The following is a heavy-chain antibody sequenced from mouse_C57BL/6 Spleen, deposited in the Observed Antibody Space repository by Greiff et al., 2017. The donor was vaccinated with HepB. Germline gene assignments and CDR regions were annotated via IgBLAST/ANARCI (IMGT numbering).Heavy chain of an antibody. Sequence: VMLVESGAELVKPGASVKISCKASGYAFSSYWMNWVKQRPGKGLEWIGQIYPGDGDTNYNGKFKGKATLTADKSSSTADMQLSSLTSEDSAVYFCARGANWDYFDYWGQGTTLTVSS. J-gene: IGHJ2*01. D-gene: IGHD4-1*01. CDR3: ARGANWDYFDY. CDR2: IYPGDGDT. CDR1: GYAFSSYW. V-gene: IGHV1-80*01.